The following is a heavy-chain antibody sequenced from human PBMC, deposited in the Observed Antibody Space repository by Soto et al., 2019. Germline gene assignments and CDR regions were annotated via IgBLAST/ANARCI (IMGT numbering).Heavy chain of an antibody. Sequence: SVTLSLTCVVSGGSISSYYWSWIRQPPGKGLEWIGYTYHSGSTNFSPSLKSRVTISVDTSQNQFSLKLSSVTAADTAVYYCARGRASFYDSSGSPYYFDYWGQGTLVTVS. CDR2: TYHSGST. J-gene: IGHJ4*02. D-gene: IGHD3-22*01. CDR1: GGSISSYY. CDR3: ARGRASFYDSSGSPYYFDY. V-gene: IGHV4-59*01.